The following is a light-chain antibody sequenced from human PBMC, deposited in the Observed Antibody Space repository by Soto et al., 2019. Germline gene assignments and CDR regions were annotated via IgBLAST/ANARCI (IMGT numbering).Light chain of an antibody. V-gene: IGKV1-39*01. CDR3: QQTFSPPYT. CDR2: VAS. CDR1: QSISNS. Sequence: DIQMTQSLSSLSASVGATVTITCRASQSISNSLSWYQQKPGKAPKFLIYVASTLPRGVPSRFSGCGSGTDFTLTISSLQPEDVATYYCQQTFSPPYTFGQGTKLEIK. J-gene: IGKJ2*01.